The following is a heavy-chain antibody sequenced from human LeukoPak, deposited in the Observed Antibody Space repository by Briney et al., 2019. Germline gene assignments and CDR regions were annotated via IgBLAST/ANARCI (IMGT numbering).Heavy chain of an antibody. D-gene: IGHD3-10*01. Sequence: SETLSLTCTVSGDSIGTGGYYWSWIRQHPGKGLEYIGYIYYRGSTHYNPSLKSRVTISADASKNQLSLKLSSVSAADTAVYYCARLAIYDSGSPRIFDYWGQGTLVTVSS. V-gene: IGHV4-31*03. CDR1: GDSIGTGGYY. CDR2: IYYRGST. J-gene: IGHJ4*02. CDR3: ARLAIYDSGSPRIFDY.